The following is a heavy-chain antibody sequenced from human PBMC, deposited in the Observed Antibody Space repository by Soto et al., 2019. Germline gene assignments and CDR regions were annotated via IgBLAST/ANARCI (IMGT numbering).Heavy chain of an antibody. CDR1: GFTFTSSA. Sequence: QMQLVQSGPEVKKPGTSVKVSCKASGFTFTSSAVQWVRQARGQRLEWIVWIVVVSGHTNYAQKFQERVTITRDMSTSTAYMELSSLRSDDTAVYYCAAAYYYDSSGYYPGNDYWGQGTLVTVSS. CDR2: IVVVSGHT. V-gene: IGHV1-58*01. J-gene: IGHJ4*02. D-gene: IGHD3-22*01. CDR3: AAAYYYDSSGYYPGNDY.